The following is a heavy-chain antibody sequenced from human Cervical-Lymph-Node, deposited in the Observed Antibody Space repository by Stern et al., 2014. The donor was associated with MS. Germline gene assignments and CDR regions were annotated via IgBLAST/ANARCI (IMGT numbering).Heavy chain of an antibody. V-gene: IGHV1-69*01. CDR2: IIPIFGTA. J-gene: IGHJ2*01. CDR1: GGTFSSYV. D-gene: IGHD5-18*01. Sequence: VQLVESGAEVKKPGSSVKVSCKASGGTFSSYVISWVRQAPGQGLAWMGGIIPIFGTATYAQKFQGSVTITAHASTSTAYRAPSSLRSEDTAVYYCAREGDTALVTGYWYFDLWGRGTLVTVSS. CDR3: AREGDTALVTGYWYFDL.